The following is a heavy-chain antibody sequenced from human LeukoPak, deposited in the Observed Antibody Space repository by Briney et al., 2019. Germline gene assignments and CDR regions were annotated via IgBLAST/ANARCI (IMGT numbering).Heavy chain of an antibody. Sequence: GGSLRLSCAASGFTFSSYGMHWARQAPGKGLEWVAVIWYDGSNKYYADSVKGRFTISRDNSKNTLYLQMNSLRAEDTAVYYCAKSPPTYYDFWSGYYYWGQGTLVTVSS. V-gene: IGHV3-33*06. D-gene: IGHD3-3*01. CDR1: GFTFSSYG. CDR3: AKSPPTYYDFWSGYYY. CDR2: IWYDGSNK. J-gene: IGHJ4*02.